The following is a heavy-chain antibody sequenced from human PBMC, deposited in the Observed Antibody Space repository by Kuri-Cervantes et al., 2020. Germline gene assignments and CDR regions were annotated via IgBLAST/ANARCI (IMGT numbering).Heavy chain of an antibody. CDR2: IYYSGST. V-gene: IGHV4-61*08. CDR1: GGSISSGGYY. J-gene: IGHJ6*03. Sequence: GSLRLSCTVSGGSISSGGYYWSWIRQHPGKGLEWIGYIYYSGSTNYNPSLKSRVTISVDTSKNQFSLKLSSVTAADTAVYYCARSPSRYYMDVWGKGTTVTVSS. CDR3: ARSPSRYYMDV.